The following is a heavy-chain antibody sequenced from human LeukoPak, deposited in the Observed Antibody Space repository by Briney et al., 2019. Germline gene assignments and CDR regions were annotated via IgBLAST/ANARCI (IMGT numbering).Heavy chain of an antibody. Sequence: GGSLRLSCAASGFTFSDYYMSWIRQAPGKGLEWVSYISSSSSYTNYADSVKGRFTISRDNAKNSLYLQMNSLRAEDTVVYYCARALYYYDSSGYYYWFDPWGQGTLVTVSS. V-gene: IGHV3-11*06. J-gene: IGHJ5*02. CDR2: ISSSSSYT. D-gene: IGHD3-22*01. CDR1: GFTFSDYY. CDR3: ARALYYYDSSGYYYWFDP.